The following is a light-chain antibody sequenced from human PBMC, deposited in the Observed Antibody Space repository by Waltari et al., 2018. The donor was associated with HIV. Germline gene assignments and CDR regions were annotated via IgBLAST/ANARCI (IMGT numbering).Light chain of an antibody. CDR2: GDS. CDR1: SSHIGAGSY. V-gene: IGLV1-40*01. CDR3: QSYDSSLSGFWV. Sequence: QSVLTQPPSVSGAPGQRVTISCPGNSSHIGAGSYLHWSQQLPGIAPKLLIYGDSTRPSGVPDRFSGSKSGTSASLAITGLQAEDEADYYCQSYDSSLSGFWVFGGGTKLTVL. J-gene: IGLJ3*02.